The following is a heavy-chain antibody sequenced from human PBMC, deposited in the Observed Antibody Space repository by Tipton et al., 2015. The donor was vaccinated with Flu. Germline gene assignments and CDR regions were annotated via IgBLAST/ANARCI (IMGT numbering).Heavy chain of an antibody. D-gene: IGHD5-24*01. V-gene: IGHV4-39*07. Sequence: TLSLTCTVSGGSISSSSYYWGWIRQPPGKGLEWIGSIYYSGSTYYNPSLKSRVTISVDTSKNQFSPKLSSVTAADTAVYYCAREVEMATIDWGQGTLVTVSS. CDR1: GGSISSSSYY. CDR3: AREVEMATID. J-gene: IGHJ4*02. CDR2: IYYSGST.